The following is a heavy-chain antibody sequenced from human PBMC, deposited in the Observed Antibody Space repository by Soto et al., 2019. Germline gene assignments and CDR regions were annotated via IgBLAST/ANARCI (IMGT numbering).Heavy chain of an antibody. CDR2: IFHSGNT. CDR3: ARLNDYVEYFQH. D-gene: IGHD4-17*01. Sequence: SETLSLTCSVSGGSIRSSPYYWGWIRQPPGKGLEWIGSIFHSGNTYYNPSLQNRVTISVDTSKNKFSLQLTSVTAADTAVYYCARLNDYVEYFQHWGQGTLVTVSS. V-gene: IGHV4-39*01. J-gene: IGHJ1*01. CDR1: GGSIRSSPYY.